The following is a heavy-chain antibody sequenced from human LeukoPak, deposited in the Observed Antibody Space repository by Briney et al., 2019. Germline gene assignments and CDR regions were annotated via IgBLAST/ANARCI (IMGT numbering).Heavy chain of an antibody. CDR2: IYTSGST. V-gene: IGHV4-61*02. J-gene: IGHJ3*02. D-gene: IGHD2-2*01. CDR1: GGSISSGSYY. Sequence: SETLSLTCTVSGGSISSGSYYWSWIRQPAGKGLEWIGRIYTSGSTNYNPSLKSRVTISVDTSKNQFSLKLSSVTAADTAVYYCARDGYCSSTSCAYDAFDIWGQGTMVTVSS. CDR3: ARDGYCSSTSCAYDAFDI.